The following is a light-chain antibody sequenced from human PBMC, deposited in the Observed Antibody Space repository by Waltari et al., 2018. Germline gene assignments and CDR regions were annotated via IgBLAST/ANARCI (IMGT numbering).Light chain of an antibody. CDR3: QQYNNWPDT. Sequence: EIVMTQSPDTLSVSPGESGTLSCRASHSVNSNLAWYQQKPGQAPRLLIYGASTMATGIPDRFSGSGSGTEFTLTISSLQSEDFAVYYCQQYNNWPDTFGGGTKVEIK. J-gene: IGKJ4*01. V-gene: IGKV3D-15*01. CDR1: HSVNSN. CDR2: GAS.